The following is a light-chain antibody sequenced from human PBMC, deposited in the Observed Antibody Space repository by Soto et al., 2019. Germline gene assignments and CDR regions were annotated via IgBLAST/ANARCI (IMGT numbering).Light chain of an antibody. CDR2: KAS. V-gene: IGKV1-5*03. CDR3: QHYNSYPLT. Sequence: DIQMTQSPSTLSASVGDRVTITCRASQSISSRLAWYQQKPGKAPKLLVYKASSLESGVPSRFSGSGSGTEFTLTISSLQTDDFATYYCQHYNSYPLTLGGGTKVEIK. J-gene: IGKJ4*01. CDR1: QSISSR.